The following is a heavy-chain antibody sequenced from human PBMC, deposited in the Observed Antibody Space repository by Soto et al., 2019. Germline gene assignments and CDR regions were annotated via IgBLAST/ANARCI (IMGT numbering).Heavy chain of an antibody. CDR2: INAGNGNT. J-gene: IGHJ6*02. CDR3: ARELLRFLEWLSLDYYYYGMDV. V-gene: IGHV1-3*01. D-gene: IGHD3-3*01. CDR1: GYTFTSYA. Sequence: ASVQVSCKASGYTFTSYAMHWVRQAPGQRLEWMGWINAGNGNTKYSQKFQGRVTITRDTSASTAYMELSSLRSEDTAVYYCARELLRFLEWLSLDYYYYGMDVWGQGTTVTVSS.